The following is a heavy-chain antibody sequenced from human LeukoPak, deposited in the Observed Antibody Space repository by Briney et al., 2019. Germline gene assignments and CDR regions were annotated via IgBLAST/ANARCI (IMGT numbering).Heavy chain of an antibody. D-gene: IGHD4/OR15-4a*01. Sequence: GGSLRLSCAASGFRFSTYWMSWVRQAPGKGLEWVANIKQDGNEKYYVDSVKGRFTISRDNAKNSLDLQMNSLRAEDTAIYYCARDTLGEGEDANYAVYYFDYWGQGTLVTVSS. J-gene: IGHJ4*02. CDR2: IKQDGNEK. CDR1: GFRFSTYW. V-gene: IGHV3-7*01. CDR3: ARDTLGEGEDANYAVYYFDY.